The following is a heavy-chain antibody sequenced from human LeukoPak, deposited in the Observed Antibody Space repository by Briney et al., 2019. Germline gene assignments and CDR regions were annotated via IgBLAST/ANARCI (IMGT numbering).Heavy chain of an antibody. CDR2: FDPEDGET. V-gene: IGHV1-24*01. CDR1: GYTLTELS. J-gene: IGHJ6*02. CDR3: ATVTGAYYYYGMDV. Sequence: ASVKVSCKVSGYTLTELSMHWVRQAPGKGLEWMGGFDPEDGETTYAQKFQGRVTMTEDTSTDTAYMELSSLRSEDTAVYYCATVTGAYYYYGMDVWGQGTTVTVSS. D-gene: IGHD3-10*01.